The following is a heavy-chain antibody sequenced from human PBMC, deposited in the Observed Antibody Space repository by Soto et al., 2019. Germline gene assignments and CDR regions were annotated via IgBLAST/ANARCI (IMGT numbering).Heavy chain of an antibody. CDR1: GFTFSDHH. Sequence: EVQLVESGGGLVQPGTSLRLSCAASGFTFSDHHMDWVRQAPGKGLEWFGRARAKANSHTTESATSLKGRFTISRDDSQNALYLQMNSLESEGTAVYYCVRIVGVTVTFGGASVNYTTVDVWGQGTTVTVSS. D-gene: IGHD3-16*01. J-gene: IGHJ6*02. V-gene: IGHV3-72*01. CDR2: ARAKANSHTT. CDR3: VRIVGVTVTFGGASVNYTTVDV.